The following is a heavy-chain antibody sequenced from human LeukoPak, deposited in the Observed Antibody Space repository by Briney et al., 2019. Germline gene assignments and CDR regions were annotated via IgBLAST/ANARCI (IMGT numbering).Heavy chain of an antibody. J-gene: IGHJ4*02. V-gene: IGHV4-34*01. Sequence: SETLSLTCAVYGGCFSGYYWSWIRQPPGKGLEWIGEINHSGSTNYNPSLKSRVTISVDTSKNQFSLKLSSVTAADTAVYYCARGRFDYSSSWYSWYYFDYWGQGTLVTVSS. D-gene: IGHD6-13*01. CDR3: ARGRFDYSSSWYSWYYFDY. CDR2: INHSGST. CDR1: GGCFSGYY.